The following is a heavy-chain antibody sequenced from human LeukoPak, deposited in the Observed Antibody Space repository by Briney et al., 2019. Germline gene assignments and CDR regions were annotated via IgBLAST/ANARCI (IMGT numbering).Heavy chain of an antibody. V-gene: IGHV4-4*07. CDR3: AREFSDYGDYAIDY. D-gene: IGHD4-17*01. J-gene: IGHJ4*02. CDR1: GGSIGSYY. Sequence: SETLSLTCTVSGGSIGSYYWSWLRQPAGKGLEWLGRIYTSGSTNYNPSLKSRVTISVDTSKNQFSLKLSSVTAADTAVYYCAREFSDYGDYAIDYWGQGTLVTVSS. CDR2: IYTSGST.